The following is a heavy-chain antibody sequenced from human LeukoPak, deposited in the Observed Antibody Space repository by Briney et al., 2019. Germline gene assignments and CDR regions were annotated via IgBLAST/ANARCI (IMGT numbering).Heavy chain of an antibody. CDR3: ARKGDSLGY. CDR2: INHSGST. V-gene: IGHV4-34*01. Sequence: SETLSLTCTVSGGSISSYYWSWIRQPPGKGLEWIGEINHSGSTNYNPSLKSRVTISVDTSKNQFSLKLSSVTAADTAVYYCARKGDSLGYWGQGTLVTVSS. J-gene: IGHJ4*02. CDR1: GGSISSYY.